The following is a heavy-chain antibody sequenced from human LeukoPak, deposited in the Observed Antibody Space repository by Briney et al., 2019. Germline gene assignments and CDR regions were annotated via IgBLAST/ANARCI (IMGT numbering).Heavy chain of an antibody. CDR2: INSDGSST. CDR1: GFPFSRYS. V-gene: IGHV3-74*01. D-gene: IGHD5-18*01. J-gene: IGHJ4*02. Sequence: PGGSLRLSCVASGFPFSRYSMNWVRQAPGKGLVWVPRINSDGSSTNYADSVKGRFTISRDNAKNTLYLQMNSLRAEDTAVYYCARAGQLPFNWGQGTLVTVSS. CDR3: ARAGQLPFN.